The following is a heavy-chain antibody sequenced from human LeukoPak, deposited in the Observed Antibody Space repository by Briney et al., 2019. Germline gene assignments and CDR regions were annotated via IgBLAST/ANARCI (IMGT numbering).Heavy chain of an antibody. CDR2: INHSGST. Sequence: SETLSLTCAVYGGSLSDNYWSWIRQPPGKGLEWIGEINHSGSTNYNPSLKSRVTISVDTSKNQFSLKLTSVTAADTAVYYCARGRGSYSSNLDSWGQGTLVTVSS. D-gene: IGHD1-26*01. CDR3: ARGRGSYSSNLDS. J-gene: IGHJ4*02. V-gene: IGHV4-34*01. CDR1: GGSLSDNY.